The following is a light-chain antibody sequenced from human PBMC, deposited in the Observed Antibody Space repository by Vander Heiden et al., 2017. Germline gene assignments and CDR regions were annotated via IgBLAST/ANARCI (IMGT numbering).Light chain of an antibody. CDR1: SSDVGGYNY. V-gene: IGLV2-14*03. J-gene: IGLJ1*01. CDR3: SSYTSSTTFV. Sequence: QSALTQPASVSGSPGQSITISCTGTSSDVGGYNYVSWYQQHPGKVPKLVIYDVSNRPSGVSDRFSGSESGNTASLTISGLQAEDEADDYCSSYTSSTTFVFGTGTKVTVL. CDR2: DVS.